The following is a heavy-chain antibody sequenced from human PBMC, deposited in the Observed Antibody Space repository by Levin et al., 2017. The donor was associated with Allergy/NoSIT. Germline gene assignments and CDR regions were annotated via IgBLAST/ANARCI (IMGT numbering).Heavy chain of an antibody. V-gene: IGHV4-4*02. Sequence: SQTLSLTCVVSGDSISSSNWWIWVRQPPGKGLEWIGEIYHGGNTNYNPSLKSRVTMSVDKSKNQFSLKLSSVTAADTAVYYCASGPVRYNWNTGDYWGQGTLVTVSS. J-gene: IGHJ4*02. CDR2: IYHGGNT. D-gene: IGHD1-1*01. CDR1: GDSISSSNW. CDR3: ASGPVRYNWNTGDY.